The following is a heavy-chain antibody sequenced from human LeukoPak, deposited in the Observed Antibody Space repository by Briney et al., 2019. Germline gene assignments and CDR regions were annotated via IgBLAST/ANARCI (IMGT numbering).Heavy chain of an antibody. V-gene: IGHV4-39*01. CDR2: IYYSGST. CDR1: GDSISSSSYY. Sequence: PSETLSLTCTVSGDSISSSSYYWGWIRQPPGKGLEWIGSIYYSGSTYYNPSLKSRVTISVDTSKNQFSLKLSSVTAADTAVYYCARQEGSGWSSVVFDYWGQGTLVTVSS. J-gene: IGHJ4*02. CDR3: ARQEGSGWSSVVFDY. D-gene: IGHD6-19*01.